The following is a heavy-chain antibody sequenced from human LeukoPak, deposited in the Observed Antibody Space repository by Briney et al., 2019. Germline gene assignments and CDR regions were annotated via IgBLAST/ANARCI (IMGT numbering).Heavy chain of an antibody. V-gene: IGHV3-30*02. CDR1: GFTFSSYG. CDR2: IRYDGSNK. J-gene: IGHJ3*02. Sequence: GGSLRLSCAASGFTFSSYGVHWVRQAPGKGLEWVAFIRYDGSNKYYADSVKGRFTISRDNSKNTLYLQMNSLRAEDTAVYYCAKDQQVYGSGGYAFDIWGQGTMVTVSS. CDR3: AKDQQVYGSGGYAFDI. D-gene: IGHD3-10*01.